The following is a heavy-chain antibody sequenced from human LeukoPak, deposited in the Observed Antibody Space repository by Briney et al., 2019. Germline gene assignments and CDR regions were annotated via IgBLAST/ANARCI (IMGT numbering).Heavy chain of an antibody. CDR1: GFTVSSNY. Sequence: GGSLRLSCAASGFTVSSNYMSWVRQAPGKGLEWVSVIYGGGGTYYADSVKGRFTISRDNSKNTLYLQMNSLTAEDTALYYCARGGLLHFDYWGQGTLVTVSS. V-gene: IGHV3-53*01. J-gene: IGHJ4*02. D-gene: IGHD2-15*01. CDR2: IYGGGGT. CDR3: ARGGLLHFDY.